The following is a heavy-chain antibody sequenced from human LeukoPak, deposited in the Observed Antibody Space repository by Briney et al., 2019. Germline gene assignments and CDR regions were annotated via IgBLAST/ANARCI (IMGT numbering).Heavy chain of an antibody. D-gene: IGHD4/OR15-4a*01. V-gene: IGHV3-7*03. J-gene: IGHJ4*02. Sequence: GGSLTLSCTASGFTFSSYWMSWIRQAPGRGLEWVANIRLDETQKNYIQSVRGRFTISRDNSKNTLYLQMNSLRTDDTAVHYCARRAGAYSQPYDYWGQGTLVTVSS. CDR3: ARRAGAYSQPYDY. CDR2: IRLDETQK. CDR1: GFTFSSYW.